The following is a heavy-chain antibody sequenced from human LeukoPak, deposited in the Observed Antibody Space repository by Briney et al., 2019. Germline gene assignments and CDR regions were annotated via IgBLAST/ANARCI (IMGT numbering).Heavy chain of an antibody. V-gene: IGHV4-59*01. D-gene: IGHD6-25*01. CDR3: ARNIGAALNWFDP. CDR2: IYYSGST. CDR1: GGSISSYY. Sequence: SGTLSLTCTVSGGSISSYYWSWIRQPPGKGREWIGYIYYSGSTNYNPSLKSRVTISVDTSKNQFSLKLSSVTAADTAVYYCARNIGAALNWFDPWGQGTLVTVSS. J-gene: IGHJ5*02.